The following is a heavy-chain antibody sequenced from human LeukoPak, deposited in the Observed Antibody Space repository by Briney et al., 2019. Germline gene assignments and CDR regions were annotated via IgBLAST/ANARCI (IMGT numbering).Heavy chain of an antibody. V-gene: IGHV3-21*04. CDR1: GFTFSSYS. CDR3: AKGAYDYIEMGYFDY. Sequence: GGSLRLSCAASGFTFSSYSMNWVRQAPGKGLEWVSSISSSSSYIYYADSVKGRFTISRGNAKNSLYLQMNSLRAEDTALYYCAKGAYDYIEMGYFDYWGQGTLVTVSS. CDR2: ISSSSSYI. D-gene: IGHD5-12*01. J-gene: IGHJ4*02.